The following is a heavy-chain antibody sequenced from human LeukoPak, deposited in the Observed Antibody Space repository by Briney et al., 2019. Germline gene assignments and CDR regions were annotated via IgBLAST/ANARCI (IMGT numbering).Heavy chain of an antibody. Sequence: GESLKISCQASGYSFTTYWIGWVRQMPGKGLEGMGIIYGGDSDTRYSPSFQGHVTMSADKSTTTAYLQWSSLRASDSAIYYCARRGIRDAYNYADYWGQGALVTVSS. J-gene: IGHJ4*02. V-gene: IGHV5-51*01. CDR1: GYSFTTYW. CDR2: IYGGDSDT. CDR3: ARRGIRDAYNYADY. D-gene: IGHD5-24*01.